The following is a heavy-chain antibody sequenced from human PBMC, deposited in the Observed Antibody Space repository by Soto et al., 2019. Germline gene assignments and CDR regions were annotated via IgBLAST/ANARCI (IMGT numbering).Heavy chain of an antibody. J-gene: IGHJ4*02. CDR1: GYNFINYY. D-gene: IGHD4-17*01. V-gene: IGHV1-46*01. CDR2: INPSVSST. Sequence: ASVKVSCKASGYNFINYYIHWVRQAPGQGLEWMGVINPSVSSTTYAQNFQGRVTVTRDTSSSTVYMELSSLGSEDTAVYYCAKDLTTFNYWGQGTLVTVSS. CDR3: AKDLTTFNY.